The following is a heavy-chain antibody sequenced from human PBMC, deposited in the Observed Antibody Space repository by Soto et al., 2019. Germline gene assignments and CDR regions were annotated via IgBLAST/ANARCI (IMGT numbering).Heavy chain of an antibody. V-gene: IGHV4-59*01. CDR1: SDSISNYF. D-gene: IGHD6-13*01. CDR2: IYYTGST. J-gene: IGHJ6*02. CDR3: ARVGSSWYLGMDV. Sequence: SETLSLTCTASSDSISNYFWSWIRQPPGMGLEWIGYIYYTGSTNYNPPLKSRVTISVDTSKNQFSLKLSSVTAADTAVYYCARVGSSWYLGMDVWGQGTTVTVSS.